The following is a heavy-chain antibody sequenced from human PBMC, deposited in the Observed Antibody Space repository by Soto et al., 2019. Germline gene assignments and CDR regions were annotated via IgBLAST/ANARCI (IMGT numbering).Heavy chain of an antibody. CDR3: YCGEGSKAYYYYYMDV. J-gene: IGHJ6*03. Sequence: SGGSLRLSCAASGFTFSSYSMNWVRQAPGKGLEWVSYISSSSSTIYYADSVKGRFTISRDNAKNSLYLQMNSLRAEDTAVYYCYCGEGSKAYYYYYMDVWGKGTTVTVSS. CDR2: ISSSSSTI. V-gene: IGHV3-48*01. CDR1: GFTFSSYS. D-gene: IGHD2-15*01.